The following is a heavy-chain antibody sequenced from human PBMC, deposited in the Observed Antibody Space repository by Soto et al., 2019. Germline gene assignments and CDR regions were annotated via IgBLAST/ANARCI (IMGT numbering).Heavy chain of an antibody. D-gene: IGHD5-12*01. CDR1: GYTFTGYY. CDR3: ARGLRRDGYNYCMGY. V-gene: IGHV1-2*04. CDR2: INPNSGGT. J-gene: IGHJ4*02. Sequence: GASVKVSCKASGYTFTGYYMHWARQAPGQGLEWMGWINPNSGGTNYAQKFQGWVTMTRDTSISTAYMELSRLRSDDTAVYYCARGLRRDGYNYCMGYWGQGTLVTVSS.